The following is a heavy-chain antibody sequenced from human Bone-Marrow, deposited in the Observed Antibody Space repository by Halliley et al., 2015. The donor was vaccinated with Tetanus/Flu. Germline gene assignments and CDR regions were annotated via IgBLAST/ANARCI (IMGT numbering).Heavy chain of an antibody. CDR1: GFTFKIHA. J-gene: IGHJ4*02. CDR2: VSSRSTYI. CDR3: AREGTWLSAFDS. Sequence: SLRLSCAVSGFTFKIHAMHWVRQAPGKGLEWVSSVSSRSTYINYADSVKGRFTIPRDNAENSLYLQMNSLTADDTAVYYCAREGTWLSAFDSWGQGTLVTVSS. V-gene: IGHV3-21*01. D-gene: IGHD3-9*01.